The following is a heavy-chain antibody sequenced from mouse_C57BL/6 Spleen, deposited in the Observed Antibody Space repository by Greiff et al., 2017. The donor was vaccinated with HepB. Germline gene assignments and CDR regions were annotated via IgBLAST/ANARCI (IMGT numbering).Heavy chain of an antibody. Sequence: DVKLVESGGGLVKPGGSLKLSCAASGFTFSDYGMHWVRQAPEKGLEWVAYISSGSSTIYYADTVKGRFTISRDNAKNTLFLQMTSLRSEDTAMYYCARPDGYFSYAMDYWGQGTSVTVSS. D-gene: IGHD2-3*01. V-gene: IGHV5-17*01. CDR2: ISSGSSTI. CDR1: GFTFSDYG. J-gene: IGHJ4*01. CDR3: ARPDGYFSYAMDY.